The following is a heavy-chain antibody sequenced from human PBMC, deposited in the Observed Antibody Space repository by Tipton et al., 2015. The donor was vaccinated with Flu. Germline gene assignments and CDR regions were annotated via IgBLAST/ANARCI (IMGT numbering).Heavy chain of an antibody. CDR1: GASVSSNSAA. J-gene: IGHJ4*02. Sequence: GLVKPSQTLSLTCAISGASVSSNSAAWNWIRQSPSRGLEWRGRTYYRSKWYNDYAVSVKSRITINPDTSKNQFSLQLNPVTPEDTAVYYCARDTVLLWFGEFIFDYWGQGTLVTVSS. D-gene: IGHD3-10*01. V-gene: IGHV6-1*01. CDR3: ARDTVLLWFGEFIFDY. CDR2: TYYRSKWYN.